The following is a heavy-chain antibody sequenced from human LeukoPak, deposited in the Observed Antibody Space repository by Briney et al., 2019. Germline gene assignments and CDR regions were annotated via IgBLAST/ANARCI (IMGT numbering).Heavy chain of an antibody. V-gene: IGHV3-30*03. CDR1: GFTFSSYG. D-gene: IGHD2-21*02. J-gene: IGHJ4*02. CDR2: ISHGGSNK. Sequence: GGSLRLSCAASGFTFSSYGMHWVRQAPGKGLEGVAVISHGGSNKYYADSVKGRFTISRDNSKNSLYLQMNSLRAEDTAVYYCASVAYCGGDCYSGELDYWGQGTLVTVSS. CDR3: ASVAYCGGDCYSGELDY.